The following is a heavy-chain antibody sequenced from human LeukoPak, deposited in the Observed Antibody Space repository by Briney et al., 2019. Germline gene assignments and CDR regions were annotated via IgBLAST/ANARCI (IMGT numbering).Heavy chain of an antibody. Sequence: PSETLSLTCTVSGGSISSYYWSWIRQPPGKGLEWIGYIYYSGSTNYNPSLKSRVTISVDTSKNQFSLKLSSVTAADTAVYYCARLLLWFGELSHDAFDIWGQGTMVTVSS. CDR1: GGSISSYY. V-gene: IGHV4-59*08. CDR2: IYYSGST. CDR3: ARLLLWFGELSHDAFDI. D-gene: IGHD3-10*01. J-gene: IGHJ3*02.